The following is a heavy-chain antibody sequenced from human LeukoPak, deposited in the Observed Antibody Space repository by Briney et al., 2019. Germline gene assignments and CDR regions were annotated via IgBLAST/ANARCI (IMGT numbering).Heavy chain of an antibody. Sequence: PSETLSLTCAVYGGSFSGYYWSWIRQPPGKGLEWIGETNHSGSTNYNPSLKSRVTISVDTPKNQFSLKLSSVTAADTAVYYCACISGSYSVDYWGQGTLVTVSS. CDR2: TNHSGST. V-gene: IGHV4-34*01. CDR1: GGSFSGYY. D-gene: IGHD1-26*01. CDR3: ACISGSYSVDY. J-gene: IGHJ4*02.